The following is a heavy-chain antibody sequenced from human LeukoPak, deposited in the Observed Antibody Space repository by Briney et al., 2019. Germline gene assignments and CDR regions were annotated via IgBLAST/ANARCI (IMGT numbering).Heavy chain of an antibody. D-gene: IGHD6-13*01. CDR1: GFTFSNYA. J-gene: IGHJ4*02. V-gene: IGHV3-23*01. CDR3: AKDLKYSSSSPIDY. CDR2: ISGSGGST. Sequence: GGSLRVSCAASGFTFSNYAMTWVRQAPGKGLEWVSAISGSGGSTYYADSVKGRFTISRDNSKNTLYVQMNSLRAEDTAIYYRAKDLKYSSSSPIDYWGQETVVTVFS.